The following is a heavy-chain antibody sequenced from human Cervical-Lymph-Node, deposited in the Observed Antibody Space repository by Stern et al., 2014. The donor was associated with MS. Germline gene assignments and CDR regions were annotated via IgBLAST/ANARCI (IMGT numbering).Heavy chain of an antibody. J-gene: IGHJ4*02. CDR1: TDTFSNID. CDR3: VRDQAGVAVY. V-gene: IGHV1-69*01. D-gene: IGHD6-19*01. Sequence: QMVQSGAEVKKPGSSMKVSCKASTDTFSNIDISWVRQAPGQGLEWLGGIIPFFGTANYARKVQDRLRITADVSTNTVTMELSSLRSEDTAVYYCVRDQAGVAVYWGQGSLVTVSS. CDR2: IIPFFGTA.